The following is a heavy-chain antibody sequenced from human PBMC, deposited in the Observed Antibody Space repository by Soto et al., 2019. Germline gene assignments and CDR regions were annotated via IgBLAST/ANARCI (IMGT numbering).Heavy chain of an antibody. V-gene: IGHV3-7*01. CDR3: AREFLYCGGDCYFDY. CDR2: IKQDGSEK. Sequence: EVQLVESGGGLVQPGGSLRLSCAASGFTFSSYWMSWVRQAPGKGLEWVANIKQDGSEKYYVDYVKGRFTISRDNAKNSLYLQMNSLRAEDTAVYYCAREFLYCGGDCYFDYWGQGTLVTVS. CDR1: GFTFSSYW. J-gene: IGHJ4*02. D-gene: IGHD2-21*01.